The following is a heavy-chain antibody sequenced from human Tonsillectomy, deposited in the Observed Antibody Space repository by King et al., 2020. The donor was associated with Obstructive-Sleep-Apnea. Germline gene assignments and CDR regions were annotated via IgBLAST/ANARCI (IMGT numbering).Heavy chain of an antibody. CDR3: ARDSEEGRGYIYGFVGRFDF. CDR2: ISYDGTNK. D-gene: IGHD5-18*01. Sequence: VQLVESGGGVVQPGRSLRLSCAASGFAFSSYAIHWVRQAPGKGLEWVAVISYDGTNKYYADSVNGRFTISRDNSKNTLYLQMNSLRVEDTAVYYCARDSEEGRGYIYGFVGRFDFWGQGTLVTVSS. J-gene: IGHJ4*02. CDR1: GFAFSSYA. V-gene: IGHV3-30*04.